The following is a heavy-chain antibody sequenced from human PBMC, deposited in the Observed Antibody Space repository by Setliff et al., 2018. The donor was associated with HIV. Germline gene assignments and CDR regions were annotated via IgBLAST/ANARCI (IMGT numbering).Heavy chain of an antibody. CDR2: IRSKGYGSAT. D-gene: IGHD1-1*01. Sequence: GGSLRLSCAASGFTFSGSAMHWVRQTSGKGLEWVGRIRSKGYGSATAYAASVKGRFTISRDDSKNTAYLQMDSLKTEDTAVYYCTRHSTDPWSLLDYWGQGTLVTVSS. CDR1: GFTFSGSA. V-gene: IGHV3-73*01. CDR3: TRHSTDPWSLLDY. J-gene: IGHJ4*02.